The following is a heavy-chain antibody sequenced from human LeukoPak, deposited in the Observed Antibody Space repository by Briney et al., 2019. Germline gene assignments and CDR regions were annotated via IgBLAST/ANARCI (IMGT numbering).Heavy chain of an antibody. Sequence: PSETLSLTCAVYGGSFSGYYWSWIRQPPGKGLEWIGEINHSGSTNYNPSLKSRVTISVDTSKNQFSLKLSSVTAADTAVYYCARELHRRGRNYYDSRYLVGYWGQGTLVTVSS. CDR3: ARELHRRGRNYYDSRYLVGY. D-gene: IGHD3-22*01. J-gene: IGHJ4*02. CDR2: INHSGST. CDR1: GGSFSGYY. V-gene: IGHV4-34*01.